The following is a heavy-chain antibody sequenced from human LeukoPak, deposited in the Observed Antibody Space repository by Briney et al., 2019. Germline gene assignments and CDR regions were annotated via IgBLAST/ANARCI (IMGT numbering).Heavy chain of an antibody. CDR2: MNPSGST. CDR1: GGSFSGYY. Sequence: ASETLSLTCAVYGGSFSGYYWTWIRQTPEKGLEWIGEMNPSGSTNYNPSLKSRVTISVDTSKNRFSLQLSSVTAADTAVYYCARGRQDVTMIVVVMTAVSYYLDVWGKGTTVTVSS. V-gene: IGHV4-34*01. J-gene: IGHJ6*03. D-gene: IGHD3-22*01. CDR3: ARGRQDVTMIVVVMTAVSYYLDV.